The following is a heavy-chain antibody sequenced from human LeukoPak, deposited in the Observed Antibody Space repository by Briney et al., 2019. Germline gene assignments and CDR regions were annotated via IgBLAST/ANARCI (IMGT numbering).Heavy chain of an antibody. CDR2: IYHSGST. CDR3: ARVGTDYYGSGSYYPDY. J-gene: IGHJ4*02. V-gene: IGHV4-30-2*01. Sequence: SQTLSLTCAVSGGSISSGGYSWSWIRQPPGKGLEWTGYIYHSGSTYYNPSLKSRVTISVDRSKNQFSLKLSSVTAADTAVYYCARVGTDYYGSGSYYPDYWGQGTLVTVSS. D-gene: IGHD3-10*01. CDR1: GGSISSGGYS.